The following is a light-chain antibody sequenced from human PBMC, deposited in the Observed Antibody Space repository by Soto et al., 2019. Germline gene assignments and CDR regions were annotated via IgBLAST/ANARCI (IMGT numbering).Light chain of an antibody. CDR1: SSHVASYNL. V-gene: IGLV2-23*01. CDR2: EGS. CDR3: CSYAGSSTPL. Sequence: QSVLTQPASVSGSPGQSITISCTGTSSHVASYNLVSWYQQHPGKAPKLIIYEGSKRPSGVSNRFSGSKSGNTASLTISGLQAEDEADYYCCSYAGSSTPLFGGGTKVTVL. J-gene: IGLJ2*01.